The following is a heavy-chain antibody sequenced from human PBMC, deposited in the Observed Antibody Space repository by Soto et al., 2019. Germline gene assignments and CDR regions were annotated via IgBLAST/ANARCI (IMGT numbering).Heavy chain of an antibody. Sequence: QVQVVESGGGVVHPEKSLRLSCAASGFTFSNFGMHWVRQAPGKGLEWVAVISNDGTSENYAQSVNGRFTISRDNSKNTLYLQMNSLSAEDTAVYYCAGGSGSYYVWGQGTLVTVSS. CDR3: AGGSGSYYV. D-gene: IGHD1-26*01. V-gene: IGHV3-30*03. CDR1: GFTFSNFG. CDR2: ISNDGTSE. J-gene: IGHJ4*02.